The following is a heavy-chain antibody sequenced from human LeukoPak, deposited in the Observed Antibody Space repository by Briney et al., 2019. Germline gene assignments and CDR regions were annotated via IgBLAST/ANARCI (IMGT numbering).Heavy chain of an antibody. V-gene: IGHV1-69*05. Sequence: ASVKVSCKAAGGTFSSYALSWVRPPPGQGLEWMGRLIPIFGTANYAQIFQGRVTITTDKSTSTAYMELSSLRSEDTAVYYCASNSYNWSDDLNWFDPWGQGTLVTVSS. D-gene: IGHD1-1*01. J-gene: IGHJ5*02. CDR2: LIPIFGTA. CDR1: GGTFSSYA. CDR3: ASNSYNWSDDLNWFDP.